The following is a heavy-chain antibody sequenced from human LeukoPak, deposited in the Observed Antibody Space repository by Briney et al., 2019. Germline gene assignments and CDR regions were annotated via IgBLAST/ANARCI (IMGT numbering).Heavy chain of an antibody. J-gene: IGHJ4*02. CDR1: GASMPGYH. Sequence: PSETLSLTCTVSGASMPGYHWTWIRQPPGKGLEYIGYVYNSGTTFYNPSLKSRVTISADMSKTQFSLKLTSVTAADTAIYYCVRDRELTYWGQGILVTVSS. CDR2: VYNSGTT. V-gene: IGHV4-59*01. CDR3: VRDRELTY. D-gene: IGHD3-10*01.